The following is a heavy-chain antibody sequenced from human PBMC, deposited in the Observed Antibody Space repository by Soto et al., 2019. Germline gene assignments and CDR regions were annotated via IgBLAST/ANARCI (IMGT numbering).Heavy chain of an antibody. CDR2: IYYSGST. V-gene: IGHV4-30-4*01. J-gene: IGHJ5*02. CDR1: GGSISSGDYY. D-gene: IGHD2-15*01. Sequence: PSETLSLTCTVSGGSISSGDYYWSWIRQPPGKGLEWIGYIYYSGSTYYNPSLKSRVTISVDTSKNQFSLKLSSVTAADTAVYYCARELYCSGGSCYYNWFDPWGQGTLVTVSS. CDR3: ARELYCSGGSCYYNWFDP.